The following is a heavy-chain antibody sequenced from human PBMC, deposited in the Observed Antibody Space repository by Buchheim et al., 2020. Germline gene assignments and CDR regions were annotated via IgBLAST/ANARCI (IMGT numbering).Heavy chain of an antibody. V-gene: IGHV3-7*01. CDR1: GFTFSTYS. CDR2: IKQDGSEK. Sequence: EVQLVEFGGGLVQPGGSLRLSCAASGFTFSTYSMSWVRQAPGKGLEWVAKIKQDGSEKYYVDSVKGRFTISRDNAKNSLYLHMNSLRAEDTAVYYCARDFCGGDCYLFDYWGQGTL. D-gene: IGHD2-21*02. J-gene: IGHJ4*02. CDR3: ARDFCGGDCYLFDY.